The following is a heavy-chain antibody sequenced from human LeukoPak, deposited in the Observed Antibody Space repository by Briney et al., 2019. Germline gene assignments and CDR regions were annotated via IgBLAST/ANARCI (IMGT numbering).Heavy chain of an antibody. D-gene: IGHD6-6*01. CDR3: ARAGSSLVWFDP. V-gene: IGHV1-69*04. CDR2: IIPIFGIA. Sequence: GASVKVSCKASGGTFSSYAISWVRRAPGQGLEWMGRIIPIFGIANYAQKFQGRVTITADKSTSTAYMELSSLRSEDTAVYYCARAGSSLVWFDPWGQGTLVTVSS. J-gene: IGHJ5*02. CDR1: GGTFSSYA.